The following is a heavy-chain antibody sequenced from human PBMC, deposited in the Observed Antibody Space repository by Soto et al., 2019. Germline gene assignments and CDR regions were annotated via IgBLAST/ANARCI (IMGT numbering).Heavy chain of an antibody. CDR1: GFTFSSYA. V-gene: IGHV3-23*01. CDR2: ISGSGGST. D-gene: IGHD6-13*01. CDR3: AKVGAAAGTYYYYGMDV. Sequence: PGGSLRLSCAASGFTFSSYAMSWVRQAPGKGLEWVSAISGSGGSTYYADSVKGRFTISRDNSKNTLYLQMNSLRAEDTAVYYCAKVGAAAGTYYYYGMDVWGQGTTVTVSS. J-gene: IGHJ6*02.